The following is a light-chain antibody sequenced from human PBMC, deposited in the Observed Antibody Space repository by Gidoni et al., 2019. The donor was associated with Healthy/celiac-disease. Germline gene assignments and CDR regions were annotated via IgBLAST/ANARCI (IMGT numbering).Light chain of an antibody. V-gene: IGKV1-33*01. CDR3: QQYDSLPIT. J-gene: IGKJ5*01. Sequence: DIQMTQSPSSLSASVGDRVTITCQASQDITNYLNWYQQNPGKAPKLLIYGASNWETGVPSRFSGSGSGTDFTFTISSLQPEDIATYYCQQYDSLPITFGQGTRLEIK. CDR1: QDITNY. CDR2: GAS.